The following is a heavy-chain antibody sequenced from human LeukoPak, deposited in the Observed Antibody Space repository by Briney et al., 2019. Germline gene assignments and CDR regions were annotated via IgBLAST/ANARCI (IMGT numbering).Heavy chain of an antibody. CDR3: ARARGYCGGDCYSAGDLDY. CDR1: GYTFTSYA. Sequence: GASVKVSCKASGYTFTSYAMHWVRQAPGQRLEWMGWINAGNGNTKYSQKSQGRVTITRDTSASTAYMELSSLRSEDTAVYYCARARGYCGGDCYSAGDLDYWGQGTLVTVSS. D-gene: IGHD2-21*02. J-gene: IGHJ4*02. V-gene: IGHV1-3*01. CDR2: INAGNGNT.